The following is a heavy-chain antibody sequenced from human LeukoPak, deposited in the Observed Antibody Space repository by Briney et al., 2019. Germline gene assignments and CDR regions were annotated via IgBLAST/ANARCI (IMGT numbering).Heavy chain of an antibody. CDR2: ISKDGGNK. Sequence: GGSLRLSCAASGFTFDEHDMYWVRQVPGRGLEWVCLISKDGGNKHYADSVKGRFSISRDNNRNSLSLQMNSLRSEDTALYFCAKRSGAPNNFDYWGQGALVTVSS. D-gene: IGHD1-1*01. CDR1: GFTFDEHD. CDR3: AKRSGAPNNFDY. V-gene: IGHV3-43*02. J-gene: IGHJ4*02.